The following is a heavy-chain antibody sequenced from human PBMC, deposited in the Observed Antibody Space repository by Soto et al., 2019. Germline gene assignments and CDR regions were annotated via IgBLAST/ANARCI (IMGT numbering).Heavy chain of an antibody. J-gene: IGHJ5*02. Sequence: SETLSLTCTVSGGSISSGDYYWSWIRQPPGKGLEWIGYIYYSGSTYYNPSLKSRVTISVDTSKKQLSLKLSSVTAADTAVYYCARDIMIGGNWFDPWGQGTLVTVSS. V-gene: IGHV4-30-4*01. CDR3: ARDIMIGGNWFDP. D-gene: IGHD3-16*01. CDR2: IYYSGST. CDR1: GGSISSGDYY.